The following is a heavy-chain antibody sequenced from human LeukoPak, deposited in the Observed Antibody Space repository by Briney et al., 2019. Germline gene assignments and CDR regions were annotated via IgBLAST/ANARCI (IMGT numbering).Heavy chain of an antibody. J-gene: IGHJ4*02. CDR3: ARASFPYSGSYLIDY. V-gene: IGHV3-33*01. CDR2: IWYDGSNK. Sequence: PGRSLRLSCAASGFTFSSYGMHWVRQAPGKGLEWVAVIWYDGSNKYYADSVNGRFTISRDNSKNTLYLQMNSLRAEDTAVYYCARASFPYSGSYLIDYWGQGTLVTVSS. D-gene: IGHD1-26*01. CDR1: GFTFSSYG.